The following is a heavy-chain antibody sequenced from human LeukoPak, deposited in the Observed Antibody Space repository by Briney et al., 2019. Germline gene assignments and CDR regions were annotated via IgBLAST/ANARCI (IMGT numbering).Heavy chain of an antibody. CDR2: IYHSGST. CDR3: ARRYKQVDIEVVPAAIRARDRKKDAFDI. Sequence: SETLSLTCAVSGGSFSGYYWSWVRQPPGKGLEWIGEIYHSGSTNYNPSLKSRVTISVETSKNQCFLKLRSVTAADTDVYYCARRYKQVDIEVVPAAIRARDRKKDAFDIWGQGTMVTVSS. D-gene: IGHD2-2*01. J-gene: IGHJ3*02. V-gene: IGHV4-34*01. CDR1: GGSFSGYY.